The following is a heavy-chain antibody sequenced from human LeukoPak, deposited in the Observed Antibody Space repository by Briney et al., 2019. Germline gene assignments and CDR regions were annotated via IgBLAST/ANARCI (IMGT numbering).Heavy chain of an antibody. CDR1: GFTFSNAW. CDR2: IKSKTDGGTT. D-gene: IGHD4-17*01. Sequence: GGSLRLSCAASGFTFSNAWMSWVRQAPGKGLEWVGRIKSKTDGGTTDYAAPVKGRFTISRDDSKNTLYLQMNSLKTEDTAVYYCTTGLGGEVTIPSGNAFDIWGQGTMVTVSS. V-gene: IGHV3-15*01. CDR3: TTGLGGEVTIPSGNAFDI. J-gene: IGHJ3*02.